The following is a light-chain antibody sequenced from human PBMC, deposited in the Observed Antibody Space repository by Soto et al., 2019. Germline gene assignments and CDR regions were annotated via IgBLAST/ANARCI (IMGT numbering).Light chain of an antibody. V-gene: IGLV2-23*01. Sequence: QSALTKPASVSGSPGQSITISCTGTSSDVGSYNLVSWYQQHPGKAPKLMIYEGSKRPSGVSNRFSGSKSGNTASLTISGLQAEDEADYYCCSYAGSSSHVVFGGGTQLTV. CDR2: EGS. CDR1: SSDVGSYNL. CDR3: CSYAGSSSHVV. J-gene: IGLJ2*01.